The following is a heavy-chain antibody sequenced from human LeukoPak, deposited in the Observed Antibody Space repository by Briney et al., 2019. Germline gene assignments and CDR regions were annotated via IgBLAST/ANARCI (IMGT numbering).Heavy chain of an antibody. CDR3: ARDGRHGYYYCYMDV. D-gene: IGHD1-26*01. Sequence: ASVKVSCEASGYTFTSYSISWVRQAPGQGLEWMGWINPNSGGTNYAQKFQGRVTMTRDTSISTAYMELSRLRSDDTAVYYCARDGRHGYYYCYMDVWGKGTTVTVSS. CDR1: GYTFTSYS. V-gene: IGHV1-2*02. J-gene: IGHJ6*03. CDR2: INPNSGGT.